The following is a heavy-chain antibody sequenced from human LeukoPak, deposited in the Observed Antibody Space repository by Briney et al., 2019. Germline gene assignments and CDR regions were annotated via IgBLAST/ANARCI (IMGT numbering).Heavy chain of an antibody. J-gene: IGHJ4*02. CDR2: INPNSGGT. CDR1: GYTFTGYY. Sequence: ASVKVSCKASGYTFTGYYMHWVRQAPGQGLEWMGWINPNSGGTNYAQKFQGRVTMTRDTSISTAYMELSRLRSDDTAVYYCAREVTGDYYDSSGYGYRGQGTLVTVSS. D-gene: IGHD3-22*01. CDR3: AREVTGDYYDSSGYGY. V-gene: IGHV1-2*02.